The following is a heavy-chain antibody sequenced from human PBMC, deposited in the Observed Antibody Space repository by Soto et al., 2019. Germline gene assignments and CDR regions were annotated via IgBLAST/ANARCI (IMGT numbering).Heavy chain of an antibody. CDR1: GFSLSTSGMC. Sequence: VSGPTLVNPTQTLTLTCTFSGFSLSTSGMCVSWIRQPPGKALEWLARIDWDDDKYYSTSLKTRLTISKDTSKNQVVLTMTNMDPVDTATYYYARTDSGYDERKNLPGYYYYYMDVWGKGTTVTVSS. J-gene: IGHJ6*03. CDR3: ARTDSGYDERKNLPGYYYYYMDV. V-gene: IGHV2-70*11. CDR2: IDWDDDK. D-gene: IGHD5-12*01.